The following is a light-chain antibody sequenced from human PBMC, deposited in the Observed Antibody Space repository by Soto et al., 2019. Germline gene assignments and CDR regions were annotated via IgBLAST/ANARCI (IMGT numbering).Light chain of an antibody. Sequence: DIVSPQSPGTLSLSPGERATLSCSSSQSVSNSYLAWYQQKPGQAPRLLIYAASTRATGIPERFSGSGSGTDFTLTISRLEPEDFAVYHCHQYGRAPRPVGQGTKVDIK. V-gene: IGKV3-20*01. CDR1: QSVSNSY. CDR3: HQYGRAPRP. J-gene: IGKJ1*01. CDR2: AAS.